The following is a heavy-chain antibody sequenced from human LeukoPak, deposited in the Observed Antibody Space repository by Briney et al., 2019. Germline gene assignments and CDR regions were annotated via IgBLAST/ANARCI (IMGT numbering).Heavy chain of an antibody. V-gene: IGHV3-30-3*01. Sequence: GGSLRLSCAASGFIFSSYAMHWVRQAPGKGLEWVAVISYDGSNKYYADSVKGRFTISRDNSKNTLYLQMNSLRAEDTAVYYCARDPYSGSYPSYYGMDVWGQGTTVTVSS. J-gene: IGHJ6*02. CDR3: ARDPYSGSYPSYYGMDV. CDR2: ISYDGSNK. CDR1: GFIFSSYA. D-gene: IGHD1-26*01.